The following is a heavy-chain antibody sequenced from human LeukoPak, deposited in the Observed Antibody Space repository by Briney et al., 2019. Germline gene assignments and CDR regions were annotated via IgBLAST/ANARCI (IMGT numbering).Heavy chain of an antibody. D-gene: IGHD6-13*01. Sequence: SETLSLTCTVSGDSISSHYLGWIRQPAGKGLEWIGITSGTGNYNPSLKSRVSMSVDTSRNLVSLTLTSVTAADTAVYYCARHGSSSWYDAFDIWGQGTMVTVSS. J-gene: IGHJ3*02. CDR3: ARHGSSSWYDAFDI. CDR2: TSGTG. V-gene: IGHV4-4*07. CDR1: GDSISSHY.